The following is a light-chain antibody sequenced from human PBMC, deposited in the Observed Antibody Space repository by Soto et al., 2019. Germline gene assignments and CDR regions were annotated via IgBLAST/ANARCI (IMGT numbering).Light chain of an antibody. CDR1: SSDVGIYNL. J-gene: IGLJ2*01. CDR2: EVS. Sequence: QSALTQPASVSGSPGQSITISCTGTSSDVGIYNLVSWYQHHPGKAPKLIIYEVSKRPSGVSNRFSGSKSGNTASLTISGLQAEDEVDYHCCSYAGSNTLTFGGGTKRTV. V-gene: IGLV2-23*02. CDR3: CSYAGSNTLT.